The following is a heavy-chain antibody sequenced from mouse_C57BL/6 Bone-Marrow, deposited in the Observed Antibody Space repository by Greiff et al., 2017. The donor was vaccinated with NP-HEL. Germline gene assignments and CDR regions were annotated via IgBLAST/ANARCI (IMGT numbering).Heavy chain of an antibody. CDR2: INPNNGGT. Sequence: EVQLVESGPELVKPGASVKIPCKASGYTFTDYNMDWVKQSHGKSLEWIGDINPNNGGTIYNQKFKGKATLTVDKSSSTAYMELRSLTSEDTAVYYCARIVYYGTSGWYFDVWGTGTTVTVSS. D-gene: IGHD1-1*01. CDR1: GYTFTDYN. V-gene: IGHV1-18*01. CDR3: ARIVYYGTSGWYFDV. J-gene: IGHJ1*03.